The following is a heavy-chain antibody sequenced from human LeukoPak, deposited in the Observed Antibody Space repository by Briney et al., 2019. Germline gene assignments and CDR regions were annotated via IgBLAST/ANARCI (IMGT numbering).Heavy chain of an antibody. CDR2: IRGSGGST. J-gene: IGHJ4*02. V-gene: IGHV3-23*01. CDR3: AKVPLVATRSLLTGYYFDY. Sequence: GGSLRLSCAASGFTFSSYAMSWVRQAPGKGLEWVSAIRGSGGSTYYADSVKGRFTISRDNSKNTLYLQMNSLRAEDTAVYYCAKVPLVATRSLLTGYYFDYWGQGTLVTVST. CDR1: GFTFSSYA. D-gene: IGHD1-26*01.